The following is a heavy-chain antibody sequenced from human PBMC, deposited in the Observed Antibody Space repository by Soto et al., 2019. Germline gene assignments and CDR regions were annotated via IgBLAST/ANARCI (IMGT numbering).Heavy chain of an antibody. J-gene: IGHJ4*02. CDR2: IKQDGSEK. D-gene: IGHD3-3*01. CDR1: GFTFSSYW. V-gene: IGHV3-7*05. CDR3: ARVDTIFGVDYYFDY. Sequence: PGGSLRLSCAASGFTFSSYWMSWVRQAPGKGLEWVANIKQDGSEKYYVDSVKGRFTISRDNAKNPLYLQMNSLRAEDTAVYYCARVDTIFGVDYYFDYWGQGTLVTVSS.